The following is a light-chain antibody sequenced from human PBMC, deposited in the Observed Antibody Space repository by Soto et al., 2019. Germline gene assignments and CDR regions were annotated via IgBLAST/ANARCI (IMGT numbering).Light chain of an antibody. CDR3: EAWDDSPTGHVV. Sequence: QSVLTQPPSASGAPGQRVIISCSGSTSNLGNNDAYWYQQFPGTAPKVVIYKNSQRPSGVPDRFSGSNAGTSASLAISGLRSEDEADNYREAWDDSPTGHVVFGGGTQLTVL. CDR1: TSNLGNND. CDR2: KNS. V-gene: IGLV1-47*01. J-gene: IGLJ2*01.